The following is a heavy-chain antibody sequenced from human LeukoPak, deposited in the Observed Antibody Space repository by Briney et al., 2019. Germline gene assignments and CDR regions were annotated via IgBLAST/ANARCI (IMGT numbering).Heavy chain of an antibody. V-gene: IGHV1-18*01. CDR2: ISAYNGNT. Sequence: AASVTVSCKASGYTFTSYDISWVRQAPGQGLEWMGWISAYNGNTNYAQKLQGRVTMTTDTSTSTAYMELRSLRSDDTAVYYCARRPRSGYYYYYGMDVWGQGTTVTVSS. D-gene: IGHD3-3*01. CDR3: ARRPRSGYYYYYGMDV. J-gene: IGHJ6*02. CDR1: GYTFTSYD.